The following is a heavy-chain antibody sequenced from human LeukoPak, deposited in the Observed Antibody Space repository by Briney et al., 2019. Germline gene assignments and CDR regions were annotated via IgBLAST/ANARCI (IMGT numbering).Heavy chain of an antibody. V-gene: IGHV3-30*02. J-gene: IGHJ5*02. D-gene: IGHD3-10*01. CDR2: IRYDGSNK. CDR3: AKAPITMVRGVMNWFDP. CDR1: GFTFSSYG. Sequence: PGGSLRLSCAASGFTFSSYGMHWVRQAPGKGLEWVAFIRYDGSNKYYADSVKGRFTISRDNSKNTLYLQMNSLRAEDTAVYYCAKAPITMVRGVMNWFDPWGQGTLVTVSS.